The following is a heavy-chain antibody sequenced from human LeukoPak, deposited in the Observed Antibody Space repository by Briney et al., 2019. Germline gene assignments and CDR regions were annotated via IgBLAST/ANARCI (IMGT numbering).Heavy chain of an antibody. CDR2: INHSGST. D-gene: IGHD2-2*01. CDR1: GGSFSGYY. CDR3: ARGWDCSSTSCYSYYFDY. J-gene: IGHJ4*02. V-gene: IGHV4-34*01. Sequence: SETLSLTCAVYGGSFSGYYWSRIRQPPGKGLEWIGEINHSGSTNYNPSLKSRVTISVDTSKNQFSLKLSSVTAADTAVYYCARGWDCSSTSCYSYYFDYWGQGTLVTVSS.